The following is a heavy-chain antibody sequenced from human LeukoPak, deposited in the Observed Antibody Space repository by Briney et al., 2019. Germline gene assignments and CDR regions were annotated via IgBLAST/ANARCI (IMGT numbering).Heavy chain of an antibody. CDR1: GGTFSSYA. CDR2: TIPIFGTA. D-gene: IGHD3-22*01. J-gene: IGHJ3*02. CDR3: ARRAPYFYDSSGNDAFDI. V-gene: IGHV1-69*05. Sequence: SVKVSCKASGGTFSSYAISWVRQAPGQRLEWMGRTIPIFGTANYAQKFQGRVTITTDESTRTAYMELSSLRSEDTAVYYCARRAPYFYDSSGNDAFDIWGQGTMVTVSS.